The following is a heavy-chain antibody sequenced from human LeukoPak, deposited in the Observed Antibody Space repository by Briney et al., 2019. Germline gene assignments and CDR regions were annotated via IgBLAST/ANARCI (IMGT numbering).Heavy chain of an antibody. CDR3: ARARYRIQLFDY. J-gene: IGHJ4*02. Sequence: SETLSLTCAVYGGSFSGYYWSWIRQPPGKGLEWIGEINHSGSTNYNPSLKSRVTISVDTSKNQFSLKLSSVTAADTAVYYCARARYRIQLFDYWGQGTLATVSS. V-gene: IGHV4-34*01. CDR2: INHSGST. D-gene: IGHD5-18*01. CDR1: GGSFSGYY.